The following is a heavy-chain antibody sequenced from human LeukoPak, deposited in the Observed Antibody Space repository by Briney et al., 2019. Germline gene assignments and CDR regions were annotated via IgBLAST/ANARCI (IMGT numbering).Heavy chain of an antibody. Sequence: PSETLSLTCTVSGGSIRSYYWSWIRQPPGKGLEWIGYIYYSGNTNYNPSLKSRVTISVDTSENQFSLKLSSVTAADTAVYYCASTGIAAAGTVDYWGQGTLVTVSS. CDR1: GGSIRSYY. CDR2: IYYSGNT. J-gene: IGHJ4*02. CDR3: ASTGIAAAGTVDY. D-gene: IGHD6-13*01. V-gene: IGHV4-59*01.